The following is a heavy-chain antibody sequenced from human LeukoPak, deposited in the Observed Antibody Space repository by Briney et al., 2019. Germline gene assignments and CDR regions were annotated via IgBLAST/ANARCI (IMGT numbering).Heavy chain of an antibody. Sequence: ASVKVSCKASGGTFSSYTISWVRQAPGQGLEWMGRIIPILGIANYAQKFQGRVTITADKSTSTAYMELSSLRSEDTAVYYCARYVEGGDSALIREGYYYHGMDVWGQGTTVTVSS. D-gene: IGHD2-21*02. CDR3: ARYVEGGDSALIREGYYYHGMDV. CDR2: IIPILGIA. V-gene: IGHV1-69*02. J-gene: IGHJ6*02. CDR1: GGTFSSYT.